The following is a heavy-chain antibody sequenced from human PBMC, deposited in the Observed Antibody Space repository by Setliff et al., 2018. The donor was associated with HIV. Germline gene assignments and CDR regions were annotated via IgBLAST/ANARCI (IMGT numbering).Heavy chain of an antibody. CDR3: ARLSGDYYYFDY. V-gene: IGHV4-39*01. D-gene: IGHD2-21*02. CDR1: GGSISSGAYY. CDR2: IYYSGRT. J-gene: IGHJ4*02. Sequence: PSETLSLTCTFSGGSISSGAYYWGWIRQPPGKGLEWIGSIYYSGRTYYNPSLKSRLTISVDTSKNQFSLKLTSVTAADTAVYYCARLSGDYYYFDYWGQGTLVTVSS.